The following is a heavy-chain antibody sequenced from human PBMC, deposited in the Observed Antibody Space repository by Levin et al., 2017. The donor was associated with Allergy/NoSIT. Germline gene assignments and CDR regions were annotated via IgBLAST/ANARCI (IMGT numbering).Heavy chain of an antibody. CDR3: ARPRSSGWGDYFDI. Sequence: SETLSLTCTVSGGSISSSSHYWGWIRQPPGKGLEWVGSISYSGSTYYNPSLESRVTISVDTSKNQFSLELSSVTAADTAVYYCARPRSSGWGDYFDIWGQGSLVTVTS. V-gene: IGHV4-39*01. CDR2: ISYSGST. J-gene: IGHJ4*02. CDR1: GGSISSSSHY. D-gene: IGHD6-19*01.